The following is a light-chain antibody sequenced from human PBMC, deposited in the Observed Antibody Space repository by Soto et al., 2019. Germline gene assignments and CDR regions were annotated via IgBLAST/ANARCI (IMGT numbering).Light chain of an antibody. CDR3: QHYNNWPAWT. CDR1: QGISSS. CDR2: AAS. Sequence: DIQRAQSPSSVSASVGDRVTITCRACQGISSSLAWYQQRPGKAPKLLLYAASNLQNEVPSRFSGSGSGTDFTLTISSLQPEDFAVYYCQHYNNWPAWTFGQGTKVDI. V-gene: IGKV1-12*01. J-gene: IGKJ1*01.